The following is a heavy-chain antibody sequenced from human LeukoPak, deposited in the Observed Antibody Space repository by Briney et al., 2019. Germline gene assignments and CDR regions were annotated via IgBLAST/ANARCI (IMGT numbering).Heavy chain of an antibody. CDR2: IKKTGSET. Sequence: PGGSLRLSCAASKFIFSNYWMSWDRQAPGKGLEWVAYIKKTGSETYYVDSVKGRFTITRDNARNSLFLQMNSLRAEDTAVYYCAREDGYCSGGNCYSYFDSWGQGTLVTVSS. CDR3: AREDGYCSGGNCYSYFDS. CDR1: KFIFSNYW. D-gene: IGHD2-15*01. V-gene: IGHV3-7*01. J-gene: IGHJ4*02.